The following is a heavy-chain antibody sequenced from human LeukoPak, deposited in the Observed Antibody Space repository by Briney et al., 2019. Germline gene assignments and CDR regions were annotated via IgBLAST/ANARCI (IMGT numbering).Heavy chain of an antibody. Sequence: GGSLRLSCAASGFTFSNYGMNWVRQAPGKGLEWVSSISIGSNYIYYGDSVKGRFTISRDNAKKSLYLQMNSLRAEDTAVYYCARRWLQSYAFDIWGQGTMVTVSS. CDR2: ISIGSNYI. CDR3: ARRWLQSYAFDI. CDR1: GFTFSNYG. J-gene: IGHJ3*02. D-gene: IGHD5-24*01. V-gene: IGHV3-21*01.